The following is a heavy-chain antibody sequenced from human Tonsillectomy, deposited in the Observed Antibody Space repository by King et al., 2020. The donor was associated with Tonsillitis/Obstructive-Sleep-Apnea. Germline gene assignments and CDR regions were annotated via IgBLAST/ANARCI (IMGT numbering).Heavy chain of an antibody. CDR3: ARAPTWSITGTTSYYYYMDV. V-gene: IGHV3-13*04. CDR2: IGTAGDT. J-gene: IGHJ6*03. CDR1: GFTFSSND. Sequence: VQLVESGGGLVQPGGSLRLSCAASGFTFSSNDMHWVRQATGKGLEWVSAIGTAGDTYYPGSVKGRFTISRENAKNSLYLQMNSLGAGDTAVYYCARAPTWSITGTTSYYYYMDVWGKGTTVTVSS. D-gene: IGHD1-7*01.